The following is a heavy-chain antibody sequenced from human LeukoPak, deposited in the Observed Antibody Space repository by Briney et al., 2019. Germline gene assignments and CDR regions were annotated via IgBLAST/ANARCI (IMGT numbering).Heavy chain of an antibody. CDR3: ARLRMVRGVDY. CDR2: IYHSGST. J-gene: IGHJ4*02. Sequence: SETLSLTCTVSGYSISSGYYWGWIRQPPGKGLEWIGSIYHSGSTYYNPSLKSRVTISVDTSKNQFSLKLSSVTAADTAVYYCARLRMVRGVDYWGQGTLVTVSS. V-gene: IGHV4-38-2*02. CDR1: GYSISSGYY. D-gene: IGHD3-10*01.